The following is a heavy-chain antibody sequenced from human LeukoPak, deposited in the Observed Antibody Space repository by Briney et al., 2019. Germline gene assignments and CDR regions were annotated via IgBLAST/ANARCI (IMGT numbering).Heavy chain of an antibody. D-gene: IGHD3-22*01. CDR2: INHSGST. Sequence: SETLPLTCAVYGGSFSGYYWSWIRQPPGKGLEWIGEINHSGSTNYNPSLKSRVTISVDTSKNQFSLKLSSVTAADTAVYYCARAMYYYDSSGEFDYWGQGTLVTVSS. J-gene: IGHJ4*02. CDR1: GGSFSGYY. CDR3: ARAMYYYDSSGEFDY. V-gene: IGHV4-34*01.